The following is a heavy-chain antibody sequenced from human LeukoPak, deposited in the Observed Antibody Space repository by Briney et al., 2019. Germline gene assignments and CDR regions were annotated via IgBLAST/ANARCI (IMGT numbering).Heavy chain of an antibody. V-gene: IGHV3-7*03. Sequence: GGSLRLSCVASGFTFGKYWMSWVRQAPGKGLEWVANIKLDGSEKNYVDSVKGRFTISRDNTKNSLYLQMNSLRVEDTAVYYCAKRKREYGDYDYWGQGTLVTVSS. CDR1: GFTFGKYW. CDR2: IKLDGSEK. CDR3: AKRKREYGDYDY. J-gene: IGHJ4*02. D-gene: IGHD4-17*01.